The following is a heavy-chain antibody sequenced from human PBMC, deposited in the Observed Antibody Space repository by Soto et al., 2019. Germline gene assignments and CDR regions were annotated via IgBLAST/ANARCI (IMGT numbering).Heavy chain of an antibody. CDR2: ISWNSGSI. J-gene: IGHJ6*03. CDR1: GFTFDDYA. CDR3: AKDSSSSWNYYYYYYMDV. V-gene: IGHV3-9*01. D-gene: IGHD6-13*01. Sequence: DVQLVESGGGLVQPGRSLRLSCAASGFTFDDYAMHWVRQAPGKGLEWVSGISWNSGSIGYADSVKGRFTISRDNAKNSLYLQMNSLRAEDTALYYCAKDSSSSWNYYYYYYMDVWGKGTTVTVSS.